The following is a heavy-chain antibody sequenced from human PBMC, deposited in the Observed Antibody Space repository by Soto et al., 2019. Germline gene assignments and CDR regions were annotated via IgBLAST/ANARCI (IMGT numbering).Heavy chain of an antibody. CDR3: AADRGGGFLEWFVNAFDI. Sequence: ASVKVSCKASGFTFTSSAVQWVRQARGQRLEWIGWIVVGSGNTNYAQKFQERVTITRDMSTSTAYMELSSLRSEDTAVYYCAADRGGGFLEWFVNAFDIWGQGTMVTVSS. CDR2: IVVGSGNT. V-gene: IGHV1-58*01. J-gene: IGHJ3*02. D-gene: IGHD3-3*01. CDR1: GFTFTSSA.